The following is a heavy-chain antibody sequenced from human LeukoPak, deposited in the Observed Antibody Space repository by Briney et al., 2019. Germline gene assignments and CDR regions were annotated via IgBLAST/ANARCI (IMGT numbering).Heavy chain of an antibody. Sequence: GGSLRFSCAASGFTFSTFGMNWVRQAPGKGLEWVSYISSRSSTIYYADSVKGRFTISRDNAKNSLYLQMNSLRAEDTAVYYCARALGYCSSASCYYFDNWGQGTLVTVSS. CDR1: GFTFSTFG. V-gene: IGHV3-48*01. CDR2: ISSRSSTI. J-gene: IGHJ4*02. D-gene: IGHD2-2*01. CDR3: ARALGYCSSASCYYFDN.